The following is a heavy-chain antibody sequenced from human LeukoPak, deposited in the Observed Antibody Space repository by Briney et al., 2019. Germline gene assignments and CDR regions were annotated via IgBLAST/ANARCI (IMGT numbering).Heavy chain of an antibody. D-gene: IGHD4-17*01. J-gene: IGHJ4*02. V-gene: IGHV3-74*01. CDR1: GFTFSSYW. CDR3: AKHDYGDYGASDY. Sequence: GGSLRLSCAASGFTFSSYWMHWVRQAPGKGLVWVSRINSDGSSTSYADSVKGRFTISRDNAKNTLYLQMNSLRAEDTAVYYCAKHDYGDYGASDYWGQGTLVTVSS. CDR2: INSDGSST.